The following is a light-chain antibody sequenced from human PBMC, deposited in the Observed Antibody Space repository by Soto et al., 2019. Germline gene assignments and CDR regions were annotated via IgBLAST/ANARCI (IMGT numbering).Light chain of an antibody. Sequence: QSVLTQPASVSGSPGQSITISCTGTSSDVGGYNYVSWYQQHPGKAPKLMIYDVSNRPSGVSNRFSGSKSGNTASLTISGLQAEDEADCYCSSYTSSSIVVFGGGTKVTVL. V-gene: IGLV2-14*01. CDR3: SSYTSSSIVV. J-gene: IGLJ2*01. CDR2: DVS. CDR1: SSDVGGYNY.